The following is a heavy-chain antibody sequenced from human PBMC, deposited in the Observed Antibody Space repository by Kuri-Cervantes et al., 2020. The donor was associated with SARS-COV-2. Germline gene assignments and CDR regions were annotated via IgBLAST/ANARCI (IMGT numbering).Heavy chain of an antibody. CDR2: IWSDGTNK. CDR3: ARALYGGRLGYSPTSGYYYEGMDV. V-gene: IGHV3-33*08. J-gene: IGHJ6*02. CDR1: GFTFSSYA. Sequence: GGSLRLSCAASGFTFSSYAMSWVRQAPGKGLEWVAVIWSDGTNKYYADSAKGRFTISRDNSKNTLYLQMNSLRAEDTAVYFCARALYGGRLGYSPTSGYYYEGMDVWGQGTMVTVSS. D-gene: IGHD3-9*01.